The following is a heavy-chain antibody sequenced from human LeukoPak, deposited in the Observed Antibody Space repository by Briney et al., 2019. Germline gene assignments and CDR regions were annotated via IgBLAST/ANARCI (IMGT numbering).Heavy chain of an antibody. J-gene: IGHJ4*02. D-gene: IGHD1-14*01. V-gene: IGHV3-74*01. Sequence: TGGSLRLSCAASGFTFRNYWMHWVRQVPGKGLVWVSRINDDGTFTTYADSVKGRFIISRDNAKNPMYLQIDSLRVEDTAVYYCGREILEPGKTLTYWGQGSLITVSS. CDR2: INDDGTFT. CDR1: GFTFRNYW. CDR3: GREILEPGKTLTY.